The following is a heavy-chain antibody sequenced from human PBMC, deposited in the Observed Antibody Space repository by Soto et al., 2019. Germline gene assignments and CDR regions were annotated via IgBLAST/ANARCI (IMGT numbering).Heavy chain of an antibody. J-gene: IGHJ3*02. CDR3: AHAYGGTSWPNDAFDI. CDR1: GFSLSGDGVG. D-gene: IGHD3-10*01. Sequence: QITLKESGPTLVKPTQTLTLTCTVSGFSLSGDGVGVGWIRQPPGKALEWLALIYWDDDQRYSPSLKTRLTSTKDTSKNQVVLTMTNMDPVDTATYYCAHAYGGTSWPNDAFDIWGQGTVVTVSS. V-gene: IGHV2-5*02. CDR2: IYWDDDQ.